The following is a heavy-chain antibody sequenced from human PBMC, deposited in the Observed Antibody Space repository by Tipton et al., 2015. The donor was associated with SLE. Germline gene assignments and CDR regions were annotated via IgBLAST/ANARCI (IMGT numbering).Heavy chain of an antibody. J-gene: IGHJ4*02. CDR3: ASHSSSWFLDY. CDR2: IYHSGST. Sequence: TLSLTCTVSGGSISSANWWSWVRQPPGKGLEWIGEIYHSGSTNYNPSLKSRVTILVDKSKNQLSLKLSSVTAADTAVYYCASHSSSWFLDYWGQGTLVTVSS. D-gene: IGHD6-13*01. V-gene: IGHV4-4*02. CDR1: GGSISSANW.